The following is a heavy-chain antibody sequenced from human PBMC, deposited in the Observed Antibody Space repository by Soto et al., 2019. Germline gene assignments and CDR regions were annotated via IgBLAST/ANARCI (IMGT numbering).Heavy chain of an antibody. Sequence: EVQLVESGGGLVKPGGSLRLSCAASGFTFSSYSMNWVRQAPGKGLEWVSSISSSSSYIYYADSVKGRFTISRDNAKNSLQLQMHCLRAEDTAGYYCARDRGGDWKAFDIWSEWTMVTVSS. CDR3: ARDRGGDWKAFDI. D-gene: IGHD1-1*01. V-gene: IGHV3-21*01. CDR2: ISSSSSYI. J-gene: IGHJ3*02. CDR1: GFTFSSYS.